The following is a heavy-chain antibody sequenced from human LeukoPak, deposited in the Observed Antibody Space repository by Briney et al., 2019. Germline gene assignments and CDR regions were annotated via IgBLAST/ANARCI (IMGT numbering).Heavy chain of an antibody. V-gene: IGHV3-21*01. CDR3: ARDRMYSSGWYLFYYFDY. Sequence: GGSLRLSCAASGFTFSDYTMNWVRQAPGKGLEWVSSIGSSGAYIYYADSVKGRFTISRDNAKNSLYLQMNSLRAEDTAVYYCARDRMYSSGWYLFYYFDYWGQGTLVTVSS. D-gene: IGHD6-19*01. J-gene: IGHJ4*02. CDR2: IGSSGAYI. CDR1: GFTFSDYT.